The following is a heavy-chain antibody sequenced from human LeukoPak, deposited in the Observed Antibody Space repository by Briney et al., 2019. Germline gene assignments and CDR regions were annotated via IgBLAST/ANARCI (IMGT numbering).Heavy chain of an antibody. CDR3: AKLAGTGGFDY. J-gene: IGHJ4*02. V-gene: IGHV3-20*04. CDR1: GFTFDDYG. D-gene: IGHD6-19*01. Sequence: GGSLRLSCTASGFTFDDYGMSWVRQAPGKGLEWVSGINWNGGRTGYADSVKGRLTISRDNAKNSLYLQMNSLRAEDTALYYCAKLAGTGGFDYWGQGTLVTVSS. CDR2: INWNGGRT.